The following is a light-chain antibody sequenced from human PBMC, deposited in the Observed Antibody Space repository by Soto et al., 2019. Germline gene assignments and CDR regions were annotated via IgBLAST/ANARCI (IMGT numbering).Light chain of an antibody. Sequence: EIVLTQSPGTLSLSPGERATLSCRASQSIRSSSLAWYQQKPGQAPRLLICGGSSRATGIPDRFSGGGSGTDFSLTISRLETEDFSVYYCHQYGSSPLTFGGGTKVEIK. J-gene: IGKJ4*01. CDR3: HQYGSSPLT. V-gene: IGKV3-20*01. CDR1: QSIRSSS. CDR2: GGS.